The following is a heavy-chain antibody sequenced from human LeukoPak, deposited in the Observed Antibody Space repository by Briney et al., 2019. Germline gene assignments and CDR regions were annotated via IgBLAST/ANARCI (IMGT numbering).Heavy chain of an antibody. J-gene: IGHJ4*02. CDR3: ARLEPSGWYGTIDY. D-gene: IGHD6-19*01. CDR1: GDSINSYY. CDR2: IYYSGST. Sequence: SETLSLTCTVSGDSINSYYWSWIRKPPGKGLEWIGYIYYSGSTNYNPSLKSRVTISVDTSKNQFSLKLSSVTAADTAVYYCARLEPSGWYGTIDYWGQGTLVTVSS. V-gene: IGHV4-59*08.